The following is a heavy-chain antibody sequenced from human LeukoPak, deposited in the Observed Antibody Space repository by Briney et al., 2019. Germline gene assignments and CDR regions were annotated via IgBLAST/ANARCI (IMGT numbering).Heavy chain of an antibody. CDR2: IRSSSSYI. V-gene: IGHV3-21*04. D-gene: IGHD6-19*01. Sequence: GGSLRLSCAASGFTFSSYSMNWVRQAPGKGLEWVSSIRSSSSYIYYADSVKGRFTISRDNAKNSLYLQMNSLRAEDTAVYYCARGMAVAGEFDYWGQGTLVTVSS. CDR3: ARGMAVAGEFDY. J-gene: IGHJ4*02. CDR1: GFTFSSYS.